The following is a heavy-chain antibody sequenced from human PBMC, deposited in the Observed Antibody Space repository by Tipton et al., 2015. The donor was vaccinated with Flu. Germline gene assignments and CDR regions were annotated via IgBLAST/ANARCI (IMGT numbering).Heavy chain of an antibody. D-gene: IGHD1-26*01. V-gene: IGHV4-39*01. Sequence: TLSLTCTVSGGSISSSSYYWGWIRQPPGKGLEWIGGIYYSGSTYYNPSLKSRVTISVDTSKNQFSLKLSSVTAADTAVYYCASSYSGSSFDYWGQGTLVTVSS. J-gene: IGHJ4*02. CDR1: GGSISSSSYY. CDR3: ASSYSGSSFDY. CDR2: IYYSGST.